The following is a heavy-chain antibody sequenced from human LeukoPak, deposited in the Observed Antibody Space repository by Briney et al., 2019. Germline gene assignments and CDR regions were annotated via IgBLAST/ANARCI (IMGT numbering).Heavy chain of an antibody. CDR3: AKGATTVVPAALDY. V-gene: IGHV3-30*18. Sequence: PGGSLRLSCAASGFTFSDYYMSWIRQAPGKGLEWMAVISYDGSNQYYADSVKGRFTISRDKIRNTLFLQMNSLRGEDTAVYYCAKGATTVVPAALDYWGQGTLVTVSS. CDR1: GFTFSDYY. J-gene: IGHJ4*02. D-gene: IGHD2-2*01. CDR2: ISYDGSNQ.